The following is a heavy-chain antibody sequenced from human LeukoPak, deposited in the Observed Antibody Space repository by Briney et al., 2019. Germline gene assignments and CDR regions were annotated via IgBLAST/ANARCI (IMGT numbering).Heavy chain of an antibody. CDR3: ARQSGYSYGYAFDY. CDR1: GGSFSSYY. V-gene: IGHV4-59*01. J-gene: IGHJ4*02. CDR2: IYYSGST. D-gene: IGHD5-18*01. Sequence: SESLTLTCTVSGGSFSSYYWSWIRQPPGKGLEWIGYIYYSGSTNYNPSRKSRVTISVDTSKKQFSLKLSSVTAADTAVYYCARQSGYSYGYAFDYWGQGTLVTVSS.